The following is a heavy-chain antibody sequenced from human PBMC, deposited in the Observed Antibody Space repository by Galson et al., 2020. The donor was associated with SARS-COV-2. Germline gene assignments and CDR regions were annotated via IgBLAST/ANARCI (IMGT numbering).Heavy chain of an antibody. J-gene: IGHJ6*03. CDR1: GFTFSDYE. CDR3: ARAKWELLRYYFYMDV. V-gene: IGHV3-48*03. Sequence: GESLKISCAASGFTFSDYEMNWVRQAPGKGLEWLSHISGGANTIYYADSVKGRFTISRDNAKNSLYLQMNSLRAEDTAVYYCARAKWELLRYYFYMDVWGKGTTVTVAS. CDR2: ISGGANTI. D-gene: IGHD1-26*01.